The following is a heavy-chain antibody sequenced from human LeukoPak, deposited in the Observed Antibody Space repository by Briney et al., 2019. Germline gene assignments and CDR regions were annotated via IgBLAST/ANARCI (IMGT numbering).Heavy chain of an antibody. CDR2: IYTSGST. Sequence: PSETLSLTCTVSGGSISSGSYYWSWIRQPAGKGLKWIGRIYTSGSTNYNPSLKSRVTISVDTSKNQFSLKLSSVTAADTAVYYCARESVAAPFDYWGQGTLVTVSS. V-gene: IGHV4-61*02. D-gene: IGHD6-6*01. CDR3: ARESVAAPFDY. J-gene: IGHJ4*02. CDR1: GGSISSGSYY.